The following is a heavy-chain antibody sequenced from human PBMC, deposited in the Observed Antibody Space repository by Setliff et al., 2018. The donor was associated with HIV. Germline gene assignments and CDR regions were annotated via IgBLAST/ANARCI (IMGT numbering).Heavy chain of an antibody. V-gene: IGHV5-51*01. D-gene: IGHD1-26*01. CDR2: IYPGDSDT. CDR3: TTDLGSGRFSWNNN. Sequence: PGESLKISCKGSGYSFTSYWIGWVRQMPGKGLEWMGIIYPGDSDTRYSPSFQGQVTISRDDSKNTLSLQMNSLKTEDTAIYYCTTDLGSGRFSWNNNWGQGTLVTVS. CDR1: GYSFTSYW. J-gene: IGHJ4*02.